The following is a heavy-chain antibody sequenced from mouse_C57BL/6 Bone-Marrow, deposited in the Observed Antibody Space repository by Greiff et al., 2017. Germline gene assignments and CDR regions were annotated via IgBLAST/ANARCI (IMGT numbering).Heavy chain of an antibody. J-gene: IGHJ2*01. CDR1: GYTFTDYE. D-gene: IGHD1-1*01. CDR3: ARRGDYGGY. Sequence: VQLQQSGAELVRPGASVTLSCKASGYTFTDYEMHWVKQTPVHGLEWIGAIDPETGGTAYNQKFKGKAILTADKSSSTAYMELRSLTSEDSAVYFCARRGDYGGYWGQGTTLTVSS. V-gene: IGHV1-15*01. CDR2: IDPETGGT.